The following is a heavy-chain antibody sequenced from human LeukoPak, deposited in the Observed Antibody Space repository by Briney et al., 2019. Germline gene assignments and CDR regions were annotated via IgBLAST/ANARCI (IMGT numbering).Heavy chain of an antibody. CDR2: ISWNSGII. D-gene: IGHD1-7*01. CDR1: GFTFDDYA. V-gene: IGHV3-9*01. J-gene: IGHJ3*02. Sequence: GGSLRLSCAASGFTFDDYAMHWVRQAPGKGLEWVSGISWNSGIIGYADSVKGRFTISRDNAKNSLYLQMNSLRAEDTALYYCAKDVTGTGAFDIWGQGTMVTVS. CDR3: AKDVTGTGAFDI.